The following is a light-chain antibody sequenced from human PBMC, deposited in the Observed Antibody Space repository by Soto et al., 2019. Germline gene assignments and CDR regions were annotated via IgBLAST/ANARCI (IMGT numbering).Light chain of an antibody. CDR1: QDIRTW. V-gene: IGKV1-12*01. Sequence: DIHMTQSPSSVSASVGDRVTITCRATQDIRTWLAWYQQKPGKAPNLLIYAASSLQSCVPSRFSGSGSGIHFTLTISSLQPDDVATSYCQQADSFPHTFGQGTKVEIK. CDR2: AAS. CDR3: QQADSFPHT. J-gene: IGKJ2*01.